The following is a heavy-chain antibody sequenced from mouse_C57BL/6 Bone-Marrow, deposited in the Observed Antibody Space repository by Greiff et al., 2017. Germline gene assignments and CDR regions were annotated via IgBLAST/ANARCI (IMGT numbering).Heavy chain of an antibody. V-gene: IGHV5-4*01. CDR3: ARDGFNRRFAY. CDR2: ISDGGSYT. Sequence: DVQLVESGGGLVKPGGSLKLSCAASGFTFSSYAMSWVRQTPEKRLEWVATISDGGSYTYYPDNVKGRFTISRDNAKNNLYLQMSHLKSEDTAMYYCARDGFNRRFAYWGQGTLVTVSA. CDR1: GFTFSSYA. J-gene: IGHJ3*01.